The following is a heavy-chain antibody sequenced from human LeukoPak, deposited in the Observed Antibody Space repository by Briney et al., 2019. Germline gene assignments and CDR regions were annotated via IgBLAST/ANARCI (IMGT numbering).Heavy chain of an antibody. D-gene: IGHD6-6*01. CDR2: IYTSGGT. CDR3: ARAKQVAYYYYYMDV. Sequence: SETLSLTCTVSGGSISSYYWSWIRQPAGKGLEWIGRIYTSGGTNYNPSLESRVTMSLDTSKNQFSLKLSSVTAADTAVYYCARAKQVAYYYYYMDVWGKGTTVTASS. J-gene: IGHJ6*03. CDR1: GGSISSYY. V-gene: IGHV4-4*07.